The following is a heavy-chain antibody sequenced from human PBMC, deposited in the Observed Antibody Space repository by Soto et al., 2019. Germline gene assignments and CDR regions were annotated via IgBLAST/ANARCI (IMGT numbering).Heavy chain of an antibody. CDR2: INAGNGNT. CDR3: ARDLLYCTNGVCS. V-gene: IGHV1-3*01. D-gene: IGHD2-8*01. J-gene: IGHJ5*02. Sequence: GASVKVSCKASGYTFTSYAMHWVRQAPGQRLEWMGWINAGNGNTKYSQKFQGRVTITRDTSASTAYMELSSLRSEDTAVYYCARDLLYCTNGVCSWGQGTLVTVSS. CDR1: GYTFTSYA.